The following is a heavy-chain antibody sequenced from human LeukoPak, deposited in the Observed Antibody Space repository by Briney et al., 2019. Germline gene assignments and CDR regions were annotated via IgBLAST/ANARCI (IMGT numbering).Heavy chain of an antibody. Sequence: PGGSLRLSCAASGFTVSSNYMSWVRQAPGKGLEWVSVIYSGGSTYYADSVKGRFTISRDNSKNTLYLQMNSLRAEDTAVYYCASGNYDILTGYPYWGQGTLVTVSS. J-gene: IGHJ4*02. V-gene: IGHV3-53*01. CDR2: IYSGGST. CDR1: GFTVSSNY. D-gene: IGHD3-9*01. CDR3: ASGNYDILTGYPY.